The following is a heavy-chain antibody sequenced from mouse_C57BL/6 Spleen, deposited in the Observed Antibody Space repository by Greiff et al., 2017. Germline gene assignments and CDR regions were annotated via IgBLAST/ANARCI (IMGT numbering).Heavy chain of an antibody. CDR1: GFTFTDYY. CDR2: IRNKANGYTT. V-gene: IGHV7-3*01. Sequence: EVQLVESGGGLVQPGGSLSLSCAASGFTFTDYYMSWVRQPPGKALEWLGFIRNKANGYTTEYSASVKGRFTISRDNSQSILYLQMNALRAEDSATDYCARSVYYDYDEGYFDVWGTGTTVTVSS. CDR3: ARSVYYDYDEGYFDV. D-gene: IGHD2-4*01. J-gene: IGHJ1*03.